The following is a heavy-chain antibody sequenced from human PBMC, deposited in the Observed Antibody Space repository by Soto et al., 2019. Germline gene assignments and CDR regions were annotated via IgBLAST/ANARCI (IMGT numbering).Heavy chain of an antibody. D-gene: IGHD6-13*01. V-gene: IGHV3-7*01. J-gene: IGHJ6*02. CDR2: IKQDGSEK. Sequence: EVQLVESGGGLVQPGGSLRLYCAASGFTLNSFWMSWVRQAPVKGLEWVGNIKQDGSEKNYVDSVKGRFTISRDNAKNSLYLQMNSLRAEDTAVYYCARIASAGRGWDVWGQGTTVVVSS. CDR3: ARIASAGRGWDV. CDR1: GFTLNSFW.